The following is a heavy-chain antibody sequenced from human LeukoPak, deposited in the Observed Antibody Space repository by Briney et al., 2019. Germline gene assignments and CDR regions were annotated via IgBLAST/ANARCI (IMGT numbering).Heavy chain of an antibody. J-gene: IGHJ4*02. Sequence: KPGGSLRFSCAASGFTFSSYSMNWVPQAPGKGLKWVSSISSSSSYIDYADSVKGRFTISTDNAKKSLYLQMNSMRAEDTAVYYCGREGRPRTYDYWGQGTLVTVSS. CDR1: GFTFSSYS. V-gene: IGHV3-21*01. CDR3: GREGRPRTYDY. CDR2: ISSSSSYI. D-gene: IGHD3-16*01.